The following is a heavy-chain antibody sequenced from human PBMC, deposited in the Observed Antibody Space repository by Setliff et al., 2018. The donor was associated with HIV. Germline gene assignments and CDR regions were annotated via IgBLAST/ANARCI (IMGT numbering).Heavy chain of an antibody. CDR2: FSSSGST. CDR3: ARSRHCGSDCYFDL. J-gene: IGHJ4*02. Sequence: PSETLSLTCTVSGASITTHWWSWIRQPAGKGLEWIGRFSSSGSTNYNSSLESRVTMSVDTSKNQFYLNLRSVTATDTPIYSCARSRHCGSDCYFDLSGQGTLVTVSS. D-gene: IGHD2-21*02. CDR1: GASITTHW. V-gene: IGHV4-4*07.